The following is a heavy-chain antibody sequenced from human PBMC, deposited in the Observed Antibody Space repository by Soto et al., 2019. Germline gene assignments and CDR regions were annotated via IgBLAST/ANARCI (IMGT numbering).Heavy chain of an antibody. CDR2: IWYDGSKK. Sequence: HPGGSLRLSCAASGFTFSSYGMHWVRQAPGKGLEWVAVIWYDGSKKYYEESVKGRFTISRDNSKKTLNQQMNSLRAEVTALFYCARGGGYSYGQNFDYWGQGTLVTAPQ. CDR3: ARGGGYSYGQNFDY. V-gene: IGHV3-33*01. J-gene: IGHJ4*02. CDR1: GFTFSSYG. D-gene: IGHD5-18*01.